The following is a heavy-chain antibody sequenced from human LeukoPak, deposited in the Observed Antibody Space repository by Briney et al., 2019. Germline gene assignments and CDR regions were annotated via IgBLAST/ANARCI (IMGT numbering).Heavy chain of an antibody. Sequence: PSETLSLTCAVYGGSFSGYYWSWIRQPPGKGLEWIGEINHSGSTNYNPSLKSRFTISVDTSKNQFSLKLSSVTAADTAVYYCRIKYDYDSSGPGSFDYWGQGTLVTVSS. D-gene: IGHD3-22*01. CDR2: INHSGST. CDR3: RIKYDYDSSGPGSFDY. V-gene: IGHV4-34*01. J-gene: IGHJ4*02. CDR1: GGSFSGYY.